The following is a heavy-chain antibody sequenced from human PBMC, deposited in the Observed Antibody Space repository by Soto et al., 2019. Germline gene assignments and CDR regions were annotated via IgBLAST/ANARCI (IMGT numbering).Heavy chain of an antibody. D-gene: IGHD1-26*01. Sequence: SVKVSCKASGGTFSSYAISWVRQAPGQGLEWMGGIIPIFGTANYAQKFQGRVTITADESTSTAYMELSSLISEDTAVYYCAREVRGTYSESYSYFDYCGQGTLVTVSS. V-gene: IGHV1-69*13. CDR2: IIPIFGTA. J-gene: IGHJ4*02. CDR3: AREVRGTYSESYSYFDY. CDR1: GGTFSSYA.